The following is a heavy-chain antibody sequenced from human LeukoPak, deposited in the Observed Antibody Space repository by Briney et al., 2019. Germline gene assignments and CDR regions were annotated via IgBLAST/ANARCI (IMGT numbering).Heavy chain of an antibody. D-gene: IGHD6-19*01. CDR1: GGTFSSYA. CDR2: IIPIFGTA. V-gene: IGHV1-69*06. Sequence: GASVKVSCKASGGTFSSYAISWVRQAPGQGLEWMGGIIPIFGTANYAQKFQGRVTITADKSTSTAYMELSSLRSEDTAVYYCARDLSSGWSQHPYAFDIWGQGTMVTVSS. J-gene: IGHJ3*02. CDR3: ARDLSSGWSQHPYAFDI.